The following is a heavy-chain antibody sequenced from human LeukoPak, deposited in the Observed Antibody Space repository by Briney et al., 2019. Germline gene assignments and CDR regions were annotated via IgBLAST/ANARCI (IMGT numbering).Heavy chain of an antibody. D-gene: IGHD3-22*01. J-gene: IGHJ6*03. V-gene: IGHV1-2*02. CDR1: GYTFTGYY. CDR3: ARDLGAYDSSGHPYYYYMDV. CDR2: INPNSGGT. Sequence: ASVKVSCKASGYTFTGYYMHWVRQAPGQGLEWMGWINPNSGGTNYAQKFQGRVTMTRDTSISTAYMELSRLRSDDTAVYYCARDLGAYDSSGHPYYYYMDVCGKGTTVTASS.